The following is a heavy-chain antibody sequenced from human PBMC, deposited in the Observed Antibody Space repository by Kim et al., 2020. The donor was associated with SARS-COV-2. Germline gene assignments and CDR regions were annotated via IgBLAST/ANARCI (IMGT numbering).Heavy chain of an antibody. V-gene: IGHV4-34*01. CDR3: AGARTFDY. CDR2: INHSGST. Sequence: SETLSLTCAVYGGSFSGYYWSWIRQPPGKGLEWIGEINHSGSTNYNPSLKSRVTISVDTSKNQFSLKLSTVTAADTAVYYCAGARTFDYWGQGTLVTVSS. J-gene: IGHJ4*02. CDR1: GGSFSGYY.